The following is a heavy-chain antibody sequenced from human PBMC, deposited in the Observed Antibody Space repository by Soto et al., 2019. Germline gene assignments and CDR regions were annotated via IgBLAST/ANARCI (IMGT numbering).Heavy chain of an antibody. D-gene: IGHD3-16*02. J-gene: IGHJ4*02. CDR1: GYSLSELS. Sequence: SVKVSCKVSGYSLSELSMHWVRQAPGKGLEWMGGFDPEDADTIYAQRFQGRVTMTEDTSTDTAYMELSSLRSEDTAVYFCATGHLRWLHYFDSWGQGTLVTVSS. CDR3: ATGHLRWLHYFDS. CDR2: FDPEDADT. V-gene: IGHV1-24*01.